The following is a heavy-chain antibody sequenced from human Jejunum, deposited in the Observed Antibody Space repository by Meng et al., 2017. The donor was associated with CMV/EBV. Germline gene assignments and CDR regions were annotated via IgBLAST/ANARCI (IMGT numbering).Heavy chain of an antibody. V-gene: IGHV3-74*01. CDR3: ARSVSRYNWFDP. D-gene: IGHD1-14*01. CDR2: INGEGTSI. J-gene: IGHJ5*02. Sequence: SCAASGVIFNNDYIHWVRHVPGKGLMWVSRINGEGTSITYADSVKGRFTISRDNARNTVYLQMNSLRGDDTAAYYCARSVSRYNWFDPWGQGTLVTVSS. CDR1: GVIFNNDY.